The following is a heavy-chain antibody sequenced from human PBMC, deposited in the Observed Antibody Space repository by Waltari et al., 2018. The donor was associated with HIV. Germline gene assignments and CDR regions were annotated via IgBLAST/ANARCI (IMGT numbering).Heavy chain of an antibody. V-gene: IGHV1-2*02. D-gene: IGHD6-19*01. CDR1: GYTFTGYY. J-gene: IGHJ4*02. CDR2: SDRNRSGT. CDR3: ARDKFYSSGWTLFDS. Sequence: QVQLVQSGAEVKEPGASVKVSCKASGYTFTGYYMHWVRQDPGQGLEGMGWSDRNRSGTDYAQKFQCKVTRTRDTSISTAYMERRRLRSDDTAVYYCARDKFYSSGWTLFDSWGQGTLVTVSA.